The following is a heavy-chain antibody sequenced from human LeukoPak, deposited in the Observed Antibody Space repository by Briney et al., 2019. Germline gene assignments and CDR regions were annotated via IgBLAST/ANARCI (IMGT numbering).Heavy chain of an antibody. Sequence: EASVKVSCKASGYTFTGYDMHWVRQDPGQGLEWMGWINPNSGGTNYAQKFQGRVTMTRDTSISTAYMELSRLRSDDTAVYYCARGPGRNRDYWGQGTLVTVSS. CDR2: INPNSGGT. CDR3: ARGPGRNRDY. J-gene: IGHJ4*02. V-gene: IGHV1-2*02. CDR1: GYTFTGYD.